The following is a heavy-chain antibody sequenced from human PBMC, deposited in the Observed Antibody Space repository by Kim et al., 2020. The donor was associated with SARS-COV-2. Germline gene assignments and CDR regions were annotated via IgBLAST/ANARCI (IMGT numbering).Heavy chain of an antibody. CDR2: IIPILGIA. D-gene: IGHD3-10*01. V-gene: IGHV1-69*04. Sequence: SVKVSCKASGGTFSSYAISWVRQAPGQGLEWMGRIIPILGIANYAQKFQGRVTITADKSTSTAYMELSSLRSEDTAVYYCARGVGQKYGSGSQELDYWGQGTLVTVSS. CDR1: GGTFSSYA. J-gene: IGHJ4*02. CDR3: ARGVGQKYGSGSQELDY.